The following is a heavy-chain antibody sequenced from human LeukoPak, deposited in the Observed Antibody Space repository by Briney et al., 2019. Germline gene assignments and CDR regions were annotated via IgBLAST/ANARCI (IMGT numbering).Heavy chain of an antibody. D-gene: IGHD3-22*01. CDR2: ISSSGTTAI. Sequence: GGSLRLSCAASGFIFSDYYMSWIRQAPGKGLEWVSYISSSGTTAIYYADSVKGRVTISRDNAKNSLYLQMNSLRAEDTAVYYCAGGSGYYSTPTYFDYWGQGTLVTVSS. CDR3: AGGSGYYSTPTYFDY. J-gene: IGHJ4*02. CDR1: GFIFSDYY. V-gene: IGHV3-11*04.